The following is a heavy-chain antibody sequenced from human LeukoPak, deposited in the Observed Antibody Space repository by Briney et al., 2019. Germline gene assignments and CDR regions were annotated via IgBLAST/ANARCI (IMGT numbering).Heavy chain of an antibody. CDR2: ISSSGSTI. J-gene: IGHJ5*02. Sequence: GGSLRLSCAASGFTFSSHWMSWVRQAPGKGLEWVSYISSSGSTIYYADSVKGRFTISRDNAKNSLYLQMNSLRAEDTAVYYCARLNNWFDPWGQGTLVTVSS. CDR1: GFTFSSHW. V-gene: IGHV3-48*04. CDR3: ARLNNWFDP.